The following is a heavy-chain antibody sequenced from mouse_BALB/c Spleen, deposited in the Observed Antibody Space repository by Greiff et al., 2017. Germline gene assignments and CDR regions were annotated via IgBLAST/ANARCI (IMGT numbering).Heavy chain of an antibody. CDR1: GFTFSNYW. V-gene: IGHV6-6*02. J-gene: IGHJ2*01. CDR2: IRLKSNNYAT. CDR3: TRNYRYDVFDY. Sequence: EVKLVESGGGLVQPGGSMKLSCVASGFTFSNYWMNWVRQSPEKGLEWVAEIRLKSNNYATHYAESVKGRFTISRDDSKSSVYLQMNNLRAEDTGIYYCTRNYRYDVFDYWGQGTTLTVSS. D-gene: IGHD2-14*01.